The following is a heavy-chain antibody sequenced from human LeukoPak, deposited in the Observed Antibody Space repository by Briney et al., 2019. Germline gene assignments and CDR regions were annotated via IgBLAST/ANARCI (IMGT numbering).Heavy chain of an antibody. J-gene: IGHJ4*02. V-gene: IGHV4-59*01. CDR1: GGSISSFY. Sequence: SETLSLTCTVSGGSISSFYYTWLRQPPGKGLEWIGYIASSGITNYNSSLNSRATISLDTSQNQFSLKLNSVTAADTAVYYCATVASGWYPDYWGQGALVTVSS. D-gene: IGHD6-19*01. CDR2: IASSGIT. CDR3: ATVASGWYPDY.